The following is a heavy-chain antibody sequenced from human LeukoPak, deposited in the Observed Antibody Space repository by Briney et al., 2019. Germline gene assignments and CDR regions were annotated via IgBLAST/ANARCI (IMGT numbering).Heavy chain of an antibody. Sequence: SETLSLTCTVSGGSIISSIYYCAWIRQPPGKGLEWIGMIYHSGTTYYNPSLRSRVTISVDTSKNQFSLQVNSVIAADTAVYDCARQLTSSSSWLGGQGTLVTVSS. J-gene: IGHJ4*02. CDR2: IYHSGTT. CDR1: GGSIISSIYY. V-gene: IGHV4-39*01. D-gene: IGHD6-6*01. CDR3: ARQLTSSSSWL.